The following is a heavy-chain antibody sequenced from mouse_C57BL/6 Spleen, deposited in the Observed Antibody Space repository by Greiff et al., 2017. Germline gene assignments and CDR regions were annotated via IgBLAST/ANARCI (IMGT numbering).Heavy chain of an antibody. V-gene: IGHV1-81*01. Sequence: QVQLQQSGAELARPGASVKLSCKASGYTFTSYGISWVKQRTGQGLEWIGEIYPRSGNTYYNEKFKGKVTLTADKSSSTAYMELRSLTSEDSAVYFCARPYFDVWGTGTTVTVSS. CDR3: ARPYFDV. CDR2: IYPRSGNT. CDR1: GYTFTSYG. J-gene: IGHJ1*03.